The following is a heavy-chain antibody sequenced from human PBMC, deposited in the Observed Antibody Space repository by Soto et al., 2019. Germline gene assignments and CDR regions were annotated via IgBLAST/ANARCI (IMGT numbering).Heavy chain of an antibody. CDR1: GFTFTSSA. Sequence: SVKVSCKASGFTFTSSAFQWVRQARGQRLEWIGWIAVGSGYTNYAQRFQDRVTLTRDMSTATTYMELSRLTSEDTAICYCAADATAWQQMVPSDYWGQGTLVTVSS. V-gene: IGHV1-58*01. D-gene: IGHD2-8*01. CDR2: IAVGSGYT. CDR3: AADATAWQQMVPSDY. J-gene: IGHJ4*02.